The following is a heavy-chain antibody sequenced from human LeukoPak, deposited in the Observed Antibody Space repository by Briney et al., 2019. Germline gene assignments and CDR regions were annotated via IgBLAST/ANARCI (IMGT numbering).Heavy chain of an antibody. Sequence: PGASVKVSCKASGYTFTSYYMLWVRQAPGQGLEWMGIINPSGGGTSYAQKFQGRVTMTRDTSTSTAYMELRSLRSDDTAVYYCAREQNVGATDYWGQGTLVTVSS. J-gene: IGHJ4*02. V-gene: IGHV1-46*01. CDR2: INPSGGGT. D-gene: IGHD1-26*01. CDR1: GYTFTSYY. CDR3: AREQNVGATDY.